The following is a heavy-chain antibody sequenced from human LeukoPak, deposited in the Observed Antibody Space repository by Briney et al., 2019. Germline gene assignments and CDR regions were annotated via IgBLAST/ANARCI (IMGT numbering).Heavy chain of an antibody. CDR3: ARGGVVPAAIDY. CDR2: IIPILGIA. D-gene: IGHD2-2*01. Sequence: SVKVSCKASGGTFSSYAISWVRQAPGQGLAWMGRIIPILGIANYAQKFQGRVTITADKSTSTAYMELSSLRSEDTAVYYCARGGVVPAAIDYWGQGTLVTVSS. CDR1: GGTFSSYA. V-gene: IGHV1-69*04. J-gene: IGHJ4*02.